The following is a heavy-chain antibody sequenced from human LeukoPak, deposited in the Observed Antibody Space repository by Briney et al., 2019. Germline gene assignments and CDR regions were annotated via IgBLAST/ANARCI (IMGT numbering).Heavy chain of an antibody. CDR3: ARAYSTESGSYSAFDI. D-gene: IGHD1-26*01. CDR2: INPNSGGT. Sequence: GASVKVSCKASGYTFTGYYMHWVRQAPGQGLEWMGWINPNSGGTNYAQKFQGRVTMTRDTSISTAYMELSRLRSDDTAVYYCARAYSTESGSYSAFDIWGQGTMVTVSS. J-gene: IGHJ3*02. CDR1: GYTFTGYY. V-gene: IGHV1-2*02.